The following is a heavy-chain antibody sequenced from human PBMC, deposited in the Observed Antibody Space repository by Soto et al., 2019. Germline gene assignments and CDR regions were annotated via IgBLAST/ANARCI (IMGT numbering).Heavy chain of an antibody. CDR2: IWHDGGKK. D-gene: IGHD1-26*01. J-gene: IGHJ4*02. CDR1: GFTFNTYV. CDR3: ARDLGQGNGPFDY. Sequence: QVQLVESGGGVVQPGRSLRLSCAASGFTFNTYVMHWVRQAPGKGLVWVAVIWHDGGKKYYADSAKGRFTISRDNSKNPLFLQMHSLRAEDTAVYYCARDLGQGNGPFDYWGQGTMVTVSS. V-gene: IGHV3-33*01.